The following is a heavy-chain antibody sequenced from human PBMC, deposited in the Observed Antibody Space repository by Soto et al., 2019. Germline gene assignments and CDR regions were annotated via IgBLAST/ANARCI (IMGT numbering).Heavy chain of an antibody. CDR2: IYYSGST. Sequence: PSETLSLTCTVSGGSISSSSYYWGWIRQPPGKGLEWIGSIYYSGSTYYNPSLKSRVTISVDTSKNQFSLKLSSVTAADTAVYYCVRRAIVVVPAAIHNWFDPWGQGTLVTVSS. D-gene: IGHD2-2*01. CDR3: VRRAIVVVPAAIHNWFDP. CDR1: GGSISSSSYY. V-gene: IGHV4-39*01. J-gene: IGHJ5*02.